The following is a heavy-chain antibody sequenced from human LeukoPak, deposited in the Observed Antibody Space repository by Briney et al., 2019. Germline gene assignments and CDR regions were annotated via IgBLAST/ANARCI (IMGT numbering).Heavy chain of an antibody. J-gene: IGHJ4*02. Sequence: ASVKVSCTASGYTFTSYAMHWVRQAPGQRLEWMGWINAGNGNTKYSQKFQGRVTITRDTSASTAYMELSSLRSEDTAVYYCARSELRYFDWLLGYWGQGTLVTVSS. CDR3: ARSELRYFDWLLGY. D-gene: IGHD3-9*01. CDR1: GYTFTSYA. V-gene: IGHV1-3*01. CDR2: INAGNGNT.